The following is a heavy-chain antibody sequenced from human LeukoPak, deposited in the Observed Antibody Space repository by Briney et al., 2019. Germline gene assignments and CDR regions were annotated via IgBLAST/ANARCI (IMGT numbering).Heavy chain of an antibody. CDR2: IWYDGINK. CDR3: ARGAMTERTFDI. Sequence: GGSLRLSCATSGFTFSNYAMHWVRQAPGKGLEWVAVIWYDGINKYYADSVKGQFTISRDNSKNTLSVQMNSLRVEDTAVYYCARGAMTERTFDIWGQGTKVTVSS. CDR1: GFTFSNYA. J-gene: IGHJ3*02. D-gene: IGHD2-2*01. V-gene: IGHV3-33*01.